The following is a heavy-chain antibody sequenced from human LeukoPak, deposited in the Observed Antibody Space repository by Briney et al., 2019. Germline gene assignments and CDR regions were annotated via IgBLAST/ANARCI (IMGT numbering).Heavy chain of an antibody. D-gene: IGHD3-22*01. Sequence: GGSLRLSCAASGFTFSSYAMHWVRQAPGKGLEWVAVIPYDGSNKYYADSVKGRFTISRDNSKNTLYLQMNSLRAEDTAVYYCARENTMYYYDSSGYLGWFDPWGQGTLVTVSS. CDR2: IPYDGSNK. CDR3: ARENTMYYYDSSGYLGWFDP. CDR1: GFTFSSYA. J-gene: IGHJ5*02. V-gene: IGHV3-30*04.